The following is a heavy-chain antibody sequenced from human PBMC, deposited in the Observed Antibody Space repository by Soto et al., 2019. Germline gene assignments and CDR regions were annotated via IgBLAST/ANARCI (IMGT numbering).Heavy chain of an antibody. CDR2: FDPEDGET. CDR1: GYTLTELT. V-gene: IGHV1-24*01. CDR3: ARDSPASKSFSKPVDY. Sequence: ASVKVSCKVSGYTLTELTMHWVRQAPGKGLEWMGGFDPEDGETIYAQKFQGRVTMTEDTSTDTAYMELRSLRSDDTAVYYCARDSPASKSFSKPVDYWGQGTLVTVSS. J-gene: IGHJ4*02.